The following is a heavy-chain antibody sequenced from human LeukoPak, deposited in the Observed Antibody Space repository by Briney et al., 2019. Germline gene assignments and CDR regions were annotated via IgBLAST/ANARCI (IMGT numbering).Heavy chain of an antibody. D-gene: IGHD3-3*01. Sequence: SETLSLTCTVSGGSISGSYWSGIRQPPGKGLEWIAYMYNSGSTNYDPSLKSRVTISIDTSKNQFSLKLSSLTAADTAVYYCARGRDDFWSGYYERENWFDPWGQGTLVTVSS. J-gene: IGHJ5*02. CDR3: ARGRDDFWSGYYERENWFDP. CDR1: GGSISGSY. CDR2: MYNSGST. V-gene: IGHV4-59*01.